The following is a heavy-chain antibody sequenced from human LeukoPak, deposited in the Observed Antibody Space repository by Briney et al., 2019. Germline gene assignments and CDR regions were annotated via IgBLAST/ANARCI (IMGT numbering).Heavy chain of an antibody. V-gene: IGHV3-15*01. J-gene: IGHJ4*02. Sequence: PGGSLRLSCAASGFTFSKAWMSWVRQAPGKGLGWVGRIKSKIDGGTTDFAAPVNGRFTISRDDSKDTLYLQMNSLKTEDTAVYYCTTDRAIAVRPVFDSWGQGTLVTVSS. CDR1: GFTFSKAW. CDR2: IKSKIDGGTT. CDR3: TTDRAIAVRPVFDS. D-gene: IGHD6-6*01.